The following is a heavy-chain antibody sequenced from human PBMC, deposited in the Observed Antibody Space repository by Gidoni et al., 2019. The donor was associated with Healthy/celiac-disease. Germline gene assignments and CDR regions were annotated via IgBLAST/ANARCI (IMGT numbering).Heavy chain of an antibody. J-gene: IGHJ4*02. CDR1: GYTFTSYA. D-gene: IGHD4-17*01. CDR2: INAGNGNT. Sequence: QVQLVQSGAEVKKPGASVKVSCKASGYTFTSYAMHWVRQAPGQRLEWMGWINAGNGNTKYSQKFQGRVTITRDTSASTAYMELSSLRSEDTAVYYCARDAEDLMTPVRHFDYWGQGTLVTVSS. CDR3: ARDAEDLMTPVRHFDY. V-gene: IGHV1-3*01.